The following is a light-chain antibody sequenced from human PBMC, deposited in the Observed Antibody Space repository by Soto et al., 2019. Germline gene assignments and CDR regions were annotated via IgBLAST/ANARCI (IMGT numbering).Light chain of an antibody. Sequence: EIVLTQSPAILSLSPGERATLSCRASQSVSSNYLVWFQQKPGQAPRLVIYDASTRATGIPHRFSGSGSGTDFTLTISGLEPEDFAVYYCYQFGRAPLTFGGGNKVEIK. CDR1: QSVSSNY. J-gene: IGKJ4*01. V-gene: IGKV3-20*01. CDR3: YQFGRAPLT. CDR2: DAS.